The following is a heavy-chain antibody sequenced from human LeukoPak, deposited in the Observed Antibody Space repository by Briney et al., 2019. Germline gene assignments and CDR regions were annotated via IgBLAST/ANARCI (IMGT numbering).Heavy chain of an antibody. V-gene: IGHV3-21*01. CDR1: GFTFSSYS. Sequence: GGSLRLSCAASGFTFSSYSMNWVRQAPGKGLEWVSSISSSSSYIYYADSVKGRFTISRDNAKNSLYLQMNSLRAEDMAVYYCARTTRYSGWDGPGTGYYGMDVWGQGTTVTVSS. D-gene: IGHD5-12*01. CDR3: ARTTRYSGWDGPGTGYYGMDV. J-gene: IGHJ6*02. CDR2: ISSSSSYI.